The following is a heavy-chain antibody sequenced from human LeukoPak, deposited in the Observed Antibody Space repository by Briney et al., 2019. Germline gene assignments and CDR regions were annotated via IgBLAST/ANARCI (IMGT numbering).Heavy chain of an antibody. J-gene: IGHJ4*02. CDR1: GGSITSYY. Sequence: SETLSLACTVSGGSITSYYWTWIRQPPGKGLEWIGSIYYSGSTNYNPSLKSRVTISVDTSKNQFSLKLSSVTAADTALYYCARENGYRYDYWGQGTLVTVSS. V-gene: IGHV4-59*01. CDR3: ARENGYRYDY. D-gene: IGHD5-18*01. CDR2: IYYSGST.